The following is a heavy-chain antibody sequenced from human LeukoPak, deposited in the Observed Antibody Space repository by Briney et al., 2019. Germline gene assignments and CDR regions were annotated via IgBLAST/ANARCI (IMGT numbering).Heavy chain of an antibody. CDR1: GGSISSYY. CDR3: ARFRFGELSGLDYFDY. V-gene: IGHV4-59*08. J-gene: IGHJ4*02. Sequence: PSETLSLTCTVSGGSISSYYWSWIRQPPGKGLEWIGYIYYSGSTNYNPSLKSRVTISVDTSKNQFSLELSSVTAADTAVYYCARFRFGELSGLDYFDYWGQGTLVTVSS. D-gene: IGHD3-10*01. CDR2: IYYSGST.